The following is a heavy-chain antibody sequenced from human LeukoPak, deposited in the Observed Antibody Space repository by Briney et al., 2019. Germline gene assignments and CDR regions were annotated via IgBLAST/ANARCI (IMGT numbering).Heavy chain of an antibody. D-gene: IGHD5-18*01. V-gene: IGHV3-23*01. CDR2: ISNNGGYT. Sequence: HPGGSLRLSCAASGFTFSSSGMSWVRQAPGKGLEWVSAISNNGGYTYYADSVQGRFTISRDNSKSTLCLQMNSLRAEDTAVYYCAKDSEYNYGYYFDYWGQGTLVTVSS. CDR1: GFTFSSSG. J-gene: IGHJ4*02. CDR3: AKDSEYNYGYYFDY.